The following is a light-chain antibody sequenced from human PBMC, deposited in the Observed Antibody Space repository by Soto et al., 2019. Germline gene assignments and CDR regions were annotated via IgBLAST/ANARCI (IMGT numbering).Light chain of an antibody. J-gene: IGKJ5*01. CDR3: QQYGSSLPIT. V-gene: IGKV3-20*01. CDR2: GAS. CDR1: QSVSSSY. Sequence: EIVLTQSPGTLSLSPGERATLSCRASQSVSSSYLAWYQQKPGQAPRLLIYGASSRATGIADRFSGSGSGTAFTLTISRLEPADFAVYYCQQYGSSLPITFGQGTRLEIK.